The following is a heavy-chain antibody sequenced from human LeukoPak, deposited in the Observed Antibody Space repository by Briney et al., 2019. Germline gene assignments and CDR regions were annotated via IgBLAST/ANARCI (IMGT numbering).Heavy chain of an antibody. J-gene: IGHJ4*02. V-gene: IGHV3-30*02. CDR2: IRYDGSNK. CDR3: AKDRSQLTAVAGTYTDY. CDR1: GFTFSSYG. Sequence: GGSLRLSCAAYGFTFSSYGMHWVRQAPGKGLEWVAVIRYDGSNKYYADSVKGRFTISRDNSKNTLYLQMNSLRAEDTAVYYCAKDRSQLTAVAGTYTDYWGQGTLVTVSS. D-gene: IGHD6-19*01.